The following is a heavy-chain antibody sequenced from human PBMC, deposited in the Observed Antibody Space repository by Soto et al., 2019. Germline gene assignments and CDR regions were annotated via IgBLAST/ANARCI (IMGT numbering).Heavy chain of an antibody. Sequence: GGSLRLSCAASGFTFSSYSMNWVRQAPGKGLEWVSYISSSSSTIYYADSVKGRFTISRDNAKNSLYLQMNSLRAEDTAVYYCARDYYGDYVGYFDYWGQGTLVTVSS. CDR1: GFTFSSYS. CDR3: ARDYYGDYVGYFDY. V-gene: IGHV3-48*01. D-gene: IGHD4-17*01. CDR2: ISSSSSTI. J-gene: IGHJ4*02.